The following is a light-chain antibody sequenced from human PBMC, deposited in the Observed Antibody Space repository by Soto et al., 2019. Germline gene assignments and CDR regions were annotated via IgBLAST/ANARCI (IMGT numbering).Light chain of an antibody. V-gene: IGKV3-20*01. Sequence: EIVLTQSPGTLSLSPGERATLSCRASQSVSSSYLAWYLQKPGQAPRLLIYGASSRATGIPDRFSGSGSGTDFTLTISRQEPEDFAVYYCQQYGSAPSTFGQGTKLEIK. J-gene: IGKJ2*01. CDR3: QQYGSAPST. CDR2: GAS. CDR1: QSVSSSY.